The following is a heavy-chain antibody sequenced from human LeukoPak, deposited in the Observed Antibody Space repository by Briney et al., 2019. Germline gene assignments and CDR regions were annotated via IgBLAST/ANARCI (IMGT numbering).Heavy chain of an antibody. D-gene: IGHD6-13*01. CDR3: ARPVGIAAAGTGGNWFDP. Sequence: SETLSLTCTVSGGSISSYYWSWIRQPPGKGLEWIGYIYYSGSTNYNPSLKSRVTISVDTSKNQFSLKLSSVTAADTAVYYCARPVGIAAAGTGGNWFDPWGQGTLVTVSS. V-gene: IGHV4-59*12. J-gene: IGHJ5*02. CDR1: GGSISSYY. CDR2: IYYSGST.